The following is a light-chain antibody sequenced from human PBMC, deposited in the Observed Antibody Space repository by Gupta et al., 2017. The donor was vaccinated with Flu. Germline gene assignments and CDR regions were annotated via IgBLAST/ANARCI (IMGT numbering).Light chain of an antibody. Sequence: QSALTQPASVSGSPGQSITISCTGTSSDGGYNYVSWYQQHPGQAPKLMIYDVTSRPSGVSNRFSGSKSGNTASLTISGLQADDEADYYCSSFTSSSTVTFGGGTKLTVL. V-gene: IGLV2-14*03. CDR1: SSDGGYNY. CDR2: DVT. J-gene: IGLJ2*01. CDR3: SSFTSSSTVT.